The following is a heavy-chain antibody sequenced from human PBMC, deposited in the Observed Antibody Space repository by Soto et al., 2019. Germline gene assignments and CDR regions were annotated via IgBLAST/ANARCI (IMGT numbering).Heavy chain of an antibody. CDR3: AKTRQAPVGTHFFDL. J-gene: IGHJ4*02. V-gene: IGHV3-23*01. CDR2: VSADGVSS. CDR1: GFTFSSFA. Sequence: RRLSCDGSGFTFSSFAMGWVRQAPGKGLEWLSSVSADGVSSFSADSVRGRFRVSRDNSKNTLFLQMRFLRVEDTAVYYCAKTRQAPVGTHFFDLWGQGTQVTVSS.